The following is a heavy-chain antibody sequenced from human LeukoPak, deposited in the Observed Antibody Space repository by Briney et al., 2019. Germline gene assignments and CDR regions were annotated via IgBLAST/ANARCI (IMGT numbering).Heavy chain of an antibody. D-gene: IGHD1-26*01. CDR2: ISGSGGST. Sequence: GGSLRLSCAASGFTFSSYAMSWVRQAPGKGLEWVSAISGSGGSTYYADSVKGRFTISRDNSKNTLYLQMNSLRAEDTAVYYCARYSGSYPPKTQFDYWGQGTLVTVSS. CDR1: GFTFSSYA. CDR3: ARYSGSYPPKTQFDY. V-gene: IGHV3-23*01. J-gene: IGHJ4*02.